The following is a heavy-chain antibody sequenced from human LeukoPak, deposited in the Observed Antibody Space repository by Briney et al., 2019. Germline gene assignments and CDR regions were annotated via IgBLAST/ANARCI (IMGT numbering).Heavy chain of an antibody. V-gene: IGHV1-18*01. D-gene: IGHD3-9*01. CDR2: ISAYNGNT. Sequence: SVKVSCKASGYTFTSYGISWVRQAPGQGLEWMGWISAYNGNTNYAQKLQGRVTMTTDTSTSTAYMELRSLRSDDTAVYYCAKDDWYGSYFDYWGQGTLVTVSS. CDR3: AKDDWYGSYFDY. J-gene: IGHJ4*02. CDR1: GYTFTSYG.